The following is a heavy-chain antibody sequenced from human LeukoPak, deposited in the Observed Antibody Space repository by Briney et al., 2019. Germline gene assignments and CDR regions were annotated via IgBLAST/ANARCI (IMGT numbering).Heavy chain of an antibody. J-gene: IGHJ4*02. V-gene: IGHV1-2*06. D-gene: IGHD5-18*01. CDR2: INPNSGAT. CDR3: ARVQGDMDTAMEDY. Sequence: ASVKVSCKASGYTFTGYYMRWVRQAPGQGLEWMGRINPNSGATNYAQKFQGRVTMTRDTSISTAYMELSSLRSDDTAVYYCARVQGDMDTAMEDYWGQGTLVTVSS. CDR1: GYTFTGYY.